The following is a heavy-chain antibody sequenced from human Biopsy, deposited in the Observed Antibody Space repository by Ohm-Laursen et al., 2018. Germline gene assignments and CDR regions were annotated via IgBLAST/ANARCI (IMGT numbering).Heavy chain of an antibody. J-gene: IGHJ1*01. Sequence: SDTLSLTCTVSGGSFTGHYWTWIRQPPGKGLEWIGHISHTGYTSYKPSLKSRVTISLDTSRKHFSLRLTSLAAADTAVYYWARGSNEYGGLYFPHWGQGTLVTVSS. CDR3: ARGSNEYGGLYFPH. D-gene: IGHD4-23*01. CDR2: ISHTGYT. CDR1: GGSFTGHY. V-gene: IGHV4-59*11.